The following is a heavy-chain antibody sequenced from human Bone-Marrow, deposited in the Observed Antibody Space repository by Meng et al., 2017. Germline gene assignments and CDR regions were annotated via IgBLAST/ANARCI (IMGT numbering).Heavy chain of an antibody. J-gene: IGHJ4*02. CDR1: GFTVSSNY. V-gene: IGHV3-53*04. D-gene: IGHD4-23*01. Sequence: GESLKISCAASGFTVSSNYMSWVRQAPGKGLEWVSVIYSGGSTYYADSVKGRFTISRHNSKNTLYLQMNSLRAEDTAVYYCATAVVTLSFDYWGQGTLVTVSS. CDR3: ATAVVTLSFDY. CDR2: IYSGGST.